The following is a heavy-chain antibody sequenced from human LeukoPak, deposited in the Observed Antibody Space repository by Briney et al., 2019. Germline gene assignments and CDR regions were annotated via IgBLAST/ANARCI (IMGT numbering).Heavy chain of an antibody. CDR2: INAGNGNT. Sequence: ASVKVSCKASGYTFTSYAMHWVRQAPGQRLEWMGWINAGNGNTKYSQKFQGRVTITRDTSASTAYMELSSLRSEDTAVYYCARGREWRHYDSSGYPNWSDPWGQGTLVTVSS. J-gene: IGHJ5*02. D-gene: IGHD3-22*01. V-gene: IGHV1-3*01. CDR3: ARGREWRHYDSSGYPNWSDP. CDR1: GYTFTSYA.